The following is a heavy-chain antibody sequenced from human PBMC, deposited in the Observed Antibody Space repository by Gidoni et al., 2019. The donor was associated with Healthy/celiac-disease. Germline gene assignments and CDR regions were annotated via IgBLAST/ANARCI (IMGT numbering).Heavy chain of an antibody. Sequence: QVQLVQSGAEVKKPGASVKVSCTASGGTFSSDASSWVRQAPGQGLEWMGGIIPIFGTANYAQKSQGRVTITADESTSTAYMELSSLRSEDTAVYYCAAIVVVPAAKNHYYYYYGMDVWGQGTTVTVSS. CDR2: IIPIFGTA. CDR3: AAIVVVPAAKNHYYYYYGMDV. V-gene: IGHV1-69*01. CDR1: GGTFSSDA. J-gene: IGHJ6*02. D-gene: IGHD2-2*01.